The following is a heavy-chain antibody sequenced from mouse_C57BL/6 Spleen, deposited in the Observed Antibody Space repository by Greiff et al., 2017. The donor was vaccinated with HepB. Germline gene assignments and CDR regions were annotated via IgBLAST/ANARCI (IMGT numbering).Heavy chain of an antibody. V-gene: IGHV1-43*01. Sequence: EVKLMESGPELVKPGASVKISCKASGYSFTGYYMHWVKQSSEKSLEWIGEINPSTGGTSYNQKFKGKATLTVDKSSSTAYMQLKSLTSEDSAVYYCARTPSTVVAHFDYWGQGTTLTVSS. D-gene: IGHD1-1*01. CDR2: INPSTGGT. J-gene: IGHJ2*01. CDR1: GYSFTGYY. CDR3: ARTPSTVVAHFDY.